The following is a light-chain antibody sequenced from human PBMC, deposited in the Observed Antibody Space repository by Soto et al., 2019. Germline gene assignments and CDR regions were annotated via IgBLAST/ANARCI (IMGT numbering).Light chain of an antibody. CDR3: SSYTSSSTLYV. V-gene: IGLV2-14*01. CDR2: DVS. J-gene: IGLJ1*01. CDR1: SSDVGTYNY. Sequence: QPASVSGSPGQSITISCTGTSSDVGTYNYVSWYQQHPGKAPKLMIYDVSNRPSWVSNRFSGSKSGNTASLTISGLQAEDEADYYCSSYTSSSTLYVFGTGTKLTVL.